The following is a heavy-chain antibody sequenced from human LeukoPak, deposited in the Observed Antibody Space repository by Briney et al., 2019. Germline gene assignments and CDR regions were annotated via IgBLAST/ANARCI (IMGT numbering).Heavy chain of an antibody. CDR1: GFTFSSYF. J-gene: IGHJ4*02. V-gene: IGHV3-48*02. D-gene: IGHD3-16*01. Sequence: GGSLLLSCAASGFTFSSYFWNWVRQAPGKGLEWVSYISYSRRPIYYAAAVKGRFTISRDNAKNSLYLQMNSLRDEDTAVYYCVRGWGTYFDYWGQGTLVTVSS. CDR3: VRGWGTYFDY. CDR2: ISYSRRPI.